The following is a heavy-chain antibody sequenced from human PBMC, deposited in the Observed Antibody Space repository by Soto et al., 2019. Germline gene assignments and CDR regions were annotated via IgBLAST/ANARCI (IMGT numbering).Heavy chain of an antibody. D-gene: IGHD6-6*01. CDR2: TYSGGST. CDR3: ATEYSSSSSLDY. J-gene: IGHJ4*02. V-gene: IGHV3-66*01. Sequence: ESGGGLVQPGGSLRLSCAASGFTVSSNYMSWVRQAPGKGLEWVPVTYSGGSTYYADSVKGRFTISRDNSKNTLYLQMNSRRAEDTAVYYCATEYSSSSSLDYWGQGTLVTVSS. CDR1: GFTVSSNY.